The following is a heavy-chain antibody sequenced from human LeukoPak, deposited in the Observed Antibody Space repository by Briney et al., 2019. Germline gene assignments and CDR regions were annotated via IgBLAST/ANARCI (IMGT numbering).Heavy chain of an antibody. CDR1: GGTFSSYA. CDR3: ARISGSYSNWFDP. J-gene: IGHJ5*02. CDR2: IIPIFGTA. Sequence: ASVKVSCKASGGTFSSYAISWVRQAPGQGLEWMGGIIPIFGTANYAQKFQGRVTITTDESTSTAYMELSSLRSEDTAVYYCARISGSYSNWFDPWGQGTLVTVSS. D-gene: IGHD1-26*01. V-gene: IGHV1-69*05.